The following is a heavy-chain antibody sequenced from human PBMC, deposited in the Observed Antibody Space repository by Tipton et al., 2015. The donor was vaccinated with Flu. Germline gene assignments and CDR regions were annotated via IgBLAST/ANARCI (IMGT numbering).Heavy chain of an antibody. D-gene: IGHD2/OR15-2a*01. CDR2: INQDGSEK. V-gene: IGHV3-7*01. Sequence: SLRLSCAASGFTFSTFWMSWVRQAPGKGLEWVANINQDGSEKYYVDSVKGRFTISRDKAKNSLYLQMNSLRAEDTAVYYCARGFYDHYGMDVWGQGTTVTVSS. J-gene: IGHJ6*01. CDR1: GFTFSTFW. CDR3: ARGFYDHYGMDV.